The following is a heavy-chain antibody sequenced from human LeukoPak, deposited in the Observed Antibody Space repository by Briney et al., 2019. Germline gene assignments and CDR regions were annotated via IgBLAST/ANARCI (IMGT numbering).Heavy chain of an antibody. CDR2: IYYGGST. CDR1: GGSLRSYC. D-gene: IGHD5-18*01. Sequence: SETLSLTCTVSGGSLRSYCWNWIRQPPGKGLEWIGYIYYGGSTDYNPSLRSRVTISVDTSKNQFSLKLSSVTAADTAVYYCARGAAGYSYGWGQGTLVTVSS. J-gene: IGHJ4*02. CDR3: ARGAAGYSYG. V-gene: IGHV4-59*01.